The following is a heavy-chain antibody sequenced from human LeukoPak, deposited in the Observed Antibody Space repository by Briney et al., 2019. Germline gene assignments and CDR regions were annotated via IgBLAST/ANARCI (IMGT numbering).Heavy chain of an antibody. CDR1: GGTFISYA. CDR3: ASRITMVRGVIIKDYYYYYMDV. CDR2: IIPIFVTA. D-gene: IGHD3-10*01. J-gene: IGHJ6*03. Sequence: SVKVSCKASGGTFISYAISWVRQAPGQGLEWMGGIIPIFVTANYAQKFQGRVTITTDESTSTAYMELSSLRSEDTAVYYCASRITMVRGVIIKDYYYYYMDVWGKGTTVTVSS. V-gene: IGHV1-69*05.